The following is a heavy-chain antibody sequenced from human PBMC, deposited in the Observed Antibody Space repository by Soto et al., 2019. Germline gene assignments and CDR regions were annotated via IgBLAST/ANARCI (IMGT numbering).Heavy chain of an antibody. CDR1: GFTLSDYY. CDR2: LSSSGTID. CDR3: ARRTMGNYYYMDV. D-gene: IGHD3-10*01. J-gene: IGHJ6*03. V-gene: IGHV3-11*01. Sequence: QVQLVESGGGLVKRGGSLRLSCVASGFTLSDYYMSWIRQAPGKGLEWVSYLSSSGTIDNYEDSVKGRFTISRDNAKNSLFLQMNGLRAEATAVYYCARRTMGNYYYMDVWGKGTTVTVSS.